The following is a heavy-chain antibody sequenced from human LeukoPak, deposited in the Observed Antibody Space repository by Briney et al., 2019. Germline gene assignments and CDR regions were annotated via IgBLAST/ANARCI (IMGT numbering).Heavy chain of an antibody. D-gene: IGHD3-22*01. CDR1: GGSISSSSYY. V-gene: IGHV4-39*01. J-gene: IGHJ3*02. Sequence: SETLSLTCTVSGGSISSSSYYWGWIRQPPGKGLEWIGSIYYSGSTYYNPSPKSRVTISVDTSKNQFSLKLSSVTAADTAVYYCARLYYDSVSFDIWGQGTMVTVSS. CDR3: ARLYYDSVSFDI. CDR2: IYYSGST.